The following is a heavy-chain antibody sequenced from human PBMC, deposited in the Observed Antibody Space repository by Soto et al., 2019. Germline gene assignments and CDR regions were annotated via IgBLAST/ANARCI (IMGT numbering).Heavy chain of an antibody. Sequence: QITLKESGPPLVKPTQTLTLTCNFSGFSLSTVGVAVGWIRQPPGKAPEWLAVIYWDDDTRYSPPLNNRLTITKDTSKNQVLLRMTNMDPVDTATYYCAHRHPGVDHYYDYWGQGTLVTVSS. CDR2: IYWDDDT. V-gene: IGHV2-5*02. D-gene: IGHD5-12*01. CDR3: AHRHPGVDHYYDY. J-gene: IGHJ4*02. CDR1: GFSLSTVGVA.